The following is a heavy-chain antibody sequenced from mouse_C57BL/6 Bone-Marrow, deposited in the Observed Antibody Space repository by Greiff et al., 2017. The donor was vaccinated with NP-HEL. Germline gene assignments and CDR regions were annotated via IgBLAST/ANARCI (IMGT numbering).Heavy chain of an antibody. D-gene: IGHD2-1*01. CDR3: ASSYGNSPFAY. Sequence: EVKLMESGGGLVQPGESLKLSCESNEYEFPSHDMSWVRKTPEKRLELVAAINSDGGSTYYPDTMERRFIISRDNTKKTLYLQMSSLRSEDTALYYCASSYGNSPFAYWGQGTLVTVSA. V-gene: IGHV5-2*01. J-gene: IGHJ3*01. CDR1: EYEFPSHD. CDR2: INSDGGST.